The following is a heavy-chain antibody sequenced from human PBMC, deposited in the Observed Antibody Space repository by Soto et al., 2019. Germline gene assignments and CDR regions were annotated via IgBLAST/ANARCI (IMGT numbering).Heavy chain of an antibody. J-gene: IGHJ5*02. CDR2: ISSNSAYI. CDR1: GVTFRSFT. Sequence: GGSLRLSCAAAGVTFRSFTMNWVRLAPGKGLEWVSTISSNSAYIYYTDALRGRFTISRDNAKNSLHLQMNSLRAEDTAVYYCTRDASRDSSARGWFDPWGPGTLVTVSS. D-gene: IGHD6-13*01. V-gene: IGHV3-21*01. CDR3: TRDASRDSSARGWFDP.